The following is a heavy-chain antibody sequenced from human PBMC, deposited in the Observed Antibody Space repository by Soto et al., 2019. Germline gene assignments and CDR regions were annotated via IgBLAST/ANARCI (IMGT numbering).Heavy chain of an antibody. V-gene: IGHV4-31*03. CDR1: GGSISSGGYY. J-gene: IGHJ4*02. D-gene: IGHD4-17*01. CDR3: ARDPSQSTTVTTGCDY. CDR2: IYYCGST. Sequence: QVQLQESGPGLVKPSQTLSLTCTVSGGSISSGGYYWSWIRQHPGKGLEWIGYIYYCGSTYYNPSLKSRVTRSVDTSKNQFSLKLSSVTAGDTAVYYCARDPSQSTTVTTGCDYWGQGTLVTVSS.